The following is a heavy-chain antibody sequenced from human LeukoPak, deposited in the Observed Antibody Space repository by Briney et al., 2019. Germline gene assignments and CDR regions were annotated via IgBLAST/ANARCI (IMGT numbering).Heavy chain of an antibody. Sequence: HSGGSLRLSCAASGFTVSSNYMSWVRQAPGKGLEWVSVIYSDGDTYYADSVKGRFTISRDNSKNSLYLQMNSLRAEDTAVYYCAKESSGGWYFDYWGQGTLVTVSS. CDR3: AKESSGGWYFDY. CDR2: IYSDGDT. V-gene: IGHV3-53*01. J-gene: IGHJ4*02. CDR1: GFTVSSNY. D-gene: IGHD6-19*01.